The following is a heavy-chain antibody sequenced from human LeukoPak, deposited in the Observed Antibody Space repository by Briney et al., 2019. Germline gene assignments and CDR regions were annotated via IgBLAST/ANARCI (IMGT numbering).Heavy chain of an antibody. J-gene: IGHJ4*02. D-gene: IGHD6-13*01. V-gene: IGHV3-33*06. CDR3: AKDRGRVAAEYYFDY. Sequence: GRSLRLSCAASGFTFSSYGMHWVRQAPGKGLEWVAVIRYDGSNKYYADSVKGRFTISRDNSKNTLYLQMNSLRAEDTAVYYCAKDRGRVAAEYYFDYWGQGTLVTVSS. CDR2: IRYDGSNK. CDR1: GFTFSSYG.